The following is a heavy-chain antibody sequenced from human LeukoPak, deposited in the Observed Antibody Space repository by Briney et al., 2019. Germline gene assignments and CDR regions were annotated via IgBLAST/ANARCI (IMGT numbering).Heavy chain of an antibody. J-gene: IGHJ4*02. D-gene: IGHD3-3*01. CDR1: GYTFTSYG. V-gene: IGHV1-18*01. CDR2: ISAYNGNT. CDR3: ARDLQPPLWSGPEMGGY. Sequence: GASVKVSCKASGYTFTSYGISWVRQAPGQGLEWMGWISAYNGNTNYAQKLQGRVTMTTDTSTSTAYVELRSLRSDDTAVYYCARDLQPPLWSGPEMGGYWGQGTLVTVSS.